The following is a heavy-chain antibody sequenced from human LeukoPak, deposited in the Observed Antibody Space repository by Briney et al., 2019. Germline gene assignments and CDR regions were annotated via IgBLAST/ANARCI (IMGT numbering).Heavy chain of an antibody. CDR1: GFTFSSYA. CDR2: IKGSGGTT. CDR3: AKVTSGWYFDY. J-gene: IGHJ4*02. D-gene: IGHD6-19*01. Sequence: GRSLRLSCAASGFTFSSYAMSWVRQAPGKGLEWVSAIKGSGGTTYYADSVKGRFTISRDNSNNTLYLQMNSLRAEDTAVYYCAKVTSGWYFDYWGQGTLVTVSS. V-gene: IGHV3-23*01.